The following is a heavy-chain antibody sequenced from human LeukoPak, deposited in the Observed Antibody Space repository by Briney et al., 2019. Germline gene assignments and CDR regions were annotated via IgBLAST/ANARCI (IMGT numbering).Heavy chain of an antibody. D-gene: IGHD3-22*01. J-gene: IGHJ3*02. V-gene: IGHV4-39*07. CDR3: AGIDYYDSSGYYRGNAFDI. CDR1: GGSISSSSYY. Sequence: SETLSLTCTVSGGSISSSSYYWGWIRQPPGKGLEWIGSIYYSGGTYYNPSLKSRVTISVDTSKNQFSLKLSSVTAADTAVYYCAGIDYYDSSGYYRGNAFDIWGQGTMVTVSS. CDR2: IYYSGGT.